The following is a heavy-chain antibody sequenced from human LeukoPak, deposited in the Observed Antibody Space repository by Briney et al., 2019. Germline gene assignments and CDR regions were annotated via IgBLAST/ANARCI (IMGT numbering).Heavy chain of an antibody. J-gene: IGHJ4*02. CDR1: GGTFSSNA. V-gene: IGHV1-69*01. CDR3: ARAYYYDSSDYFYLDY. CDR2: IIPVSGTT. Sequence: SSVKVSCKASGGTFSSNAINWVRQAPGQGLEWMGGIIPVSGTTNYAQKFQGRVTMIADESTSTAYMELSGLRSEDTAVYYCARAYYYDSSDYFYLDYWGQGTLVTVSS. D-gene: IGHD3-22*01.